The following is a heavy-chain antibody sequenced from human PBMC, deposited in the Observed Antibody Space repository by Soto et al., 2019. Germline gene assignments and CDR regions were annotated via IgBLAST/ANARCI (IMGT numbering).Heavy chain of an antibody. J-gene: IGHJ6*02. CDR1: GYSFTSYW. CDR3: ARHDVAMDPNYYYYGMDV. Sequence: PGESLKISCKGSGYSFTSYWISWVRQMPGKGLEWMGRIDPSDSYTNYSPSFQGHVTISADKSISTAYLQWSSLKASDTAMYYCARHDVAMDPNYYYYGMDVWGQGTTVTVSS. CDR2: IDPSDSYT. V-gene: IGHV5-10-1*01. D-gene: IGHD5-18*01.